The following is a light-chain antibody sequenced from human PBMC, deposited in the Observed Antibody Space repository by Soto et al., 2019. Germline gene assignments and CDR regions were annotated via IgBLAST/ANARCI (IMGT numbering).Light chain of an antibody. CDR1: QSITSNY. J-gene: IGKJ4*01. Sequence: EIVLTQSPGTLSLSPGERATLSCRASQSITSNYLAWYQQKPGQAPRLLIFGPSSRAIGIPHRFSGSGSGTDFTLTISSLEPEDFAVYYCQHYGSSPFTFGGGTRVEIK. V-gene: IGKV3-20*01. CDR2: GPS. CDR3: QHYGSSPFT.